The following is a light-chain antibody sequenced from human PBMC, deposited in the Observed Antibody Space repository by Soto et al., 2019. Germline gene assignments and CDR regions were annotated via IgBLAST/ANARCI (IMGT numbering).Light chain of an antibody. J-gene: IGKJ5*01. V-gene: IGKV1D-16*01. Sequence: DIQMTQSPSSVSASVGDRVTITGRSSEDISTWLAWYQQKPGKAPKLLIYAASSLQSGVPSRFSGSGSGTDFTLTISSLQPDDFATYYCQQYNTYSTFGQGTRLEIK. CDR3: QQYNTYST. CDR1: EDISTW. CDR2: AAS.